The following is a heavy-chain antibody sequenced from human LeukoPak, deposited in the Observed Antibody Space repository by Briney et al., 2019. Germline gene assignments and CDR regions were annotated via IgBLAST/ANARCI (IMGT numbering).Heavy chain of an antibody. CDR2: ISSSGNTI. J-gene: IGHJ4*02. Sequence: GGSLRLSCAASGFTFSDYYMSWIRQAPGKGLEWVSYISSSGNTIYYADSVKGRFTISRDNAKNSLYLQMNSLRAEDTAVYYCARGRANCGGDCYVFDYWGQGTLVTVSS. CDR1: GFTFSDYY. V-gene: IGHV3-11*04. CDR3: ARGRANCGGDCYVFDY. D-gene: IGHD2-21*02.